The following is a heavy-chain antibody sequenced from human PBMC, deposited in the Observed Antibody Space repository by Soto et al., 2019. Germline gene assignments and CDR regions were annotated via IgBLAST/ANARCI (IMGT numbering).Heavy chain of an antibody. Sequence: EVQLVESGGGLVQPGGSLRLSCVASGFTFSTYWMSWVRQAPGKGLEWVANINQDGSERKYVDSVKGRFTISRDNAKKSRYRQVDSLRAEDTAVYFCARNTSRPESSACFAHWGQGTLVSVCS. J-gene: IGHJ5*02. V-gene: IGHV3-7*01. CDR1: GFTFSTYW. CDR2: INQDGSER. CDR3: ARNTSRPESSACFAH. D-gene: IGHD3-16*01.